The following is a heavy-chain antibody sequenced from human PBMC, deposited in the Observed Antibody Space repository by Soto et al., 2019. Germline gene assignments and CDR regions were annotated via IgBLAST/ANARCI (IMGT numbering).Heavy chain of an antibody. D-gene: IGHD3-10*01. Sequence: SETLSLTCTVSGGSISSYYWSWIRQPPGKGLEWIGYIYYSGSTNYNPSLKSRVTISVDTSKNQFSLKLSSVTAADTAVYYCARGGGGRYYGSGSYYKGYYYYGMDVWGQGTTVTVSS. CDR2: IYYSGST. CDR3: ARGGGGRYYGSGSYYKGYYYYGMDV. J-gene: IGHJ6*02. V-gene: IGHV4-59*12. CDR1: GGSISSYY.